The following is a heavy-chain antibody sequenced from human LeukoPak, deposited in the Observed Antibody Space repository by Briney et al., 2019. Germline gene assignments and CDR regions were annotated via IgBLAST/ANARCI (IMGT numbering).Heavy chain of an antibody. CDR1: GASISSGDYY. J-gene: IGHJ5*02. CDR2: IYYSGDT. V-gene: IGHV4-30-4*01. Sequence: SQTLSLTCTVSGASISSGDYYWSWIRQPPGKGLEWIGYIYYSGDTYYNPSLKSRVTISIDTSKNQFSLKLSSVTAADTAVYYCARDPASEDYFYDGSGYYPWGQGTLVTVSS. D-gene: IGHD3-22*01. CDR3: ARDPASEDYFYDGSGYYP.